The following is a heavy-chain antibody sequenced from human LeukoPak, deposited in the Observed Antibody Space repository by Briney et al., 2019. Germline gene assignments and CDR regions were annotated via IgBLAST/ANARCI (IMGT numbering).Heavy chain of an antibody. CDR3: AKEGGTYYYGSGSYFDY. J-gene: IGHJ4*02. V-gene: IGHV3-23*01. CDR1: GFTFSSYA. CDR2: ISGSGGST. Sequence: QPGGSLRLSCAASGFTFSSYAMSWVRQAPGKGLEWVSAISGSGGSTYYADSVKGRFTISRDNSKNTLYLQMNSLRAEDTAVYYCAKEGGTYYYGSGSYFDYWGQGTLVTVSS. D-gene: IGHD3-10*01.